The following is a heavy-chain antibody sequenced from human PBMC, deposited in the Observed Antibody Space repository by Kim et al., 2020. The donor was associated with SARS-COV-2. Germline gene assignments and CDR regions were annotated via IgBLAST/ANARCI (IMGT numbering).Heavy chain of an antibody. CDR2: ISYDGSNK. J-gene: IGHJ6*02. CDR3: ARVATIYYYYYGMDV. CDR1: GFTFSSYA. V-gene: IGHV3-30*04. Sequence: GGSLRLSCAASGFTFSSYAMHWVRQAPGKGLEWVAVISYDGSNKYYADSVKGRFTISRDNSKNTLYLQMNSLRAEDTAVYYCARVATIYYYYYGMDVWGQGTTVTVSS. D-gene: IGHD5-12*01.